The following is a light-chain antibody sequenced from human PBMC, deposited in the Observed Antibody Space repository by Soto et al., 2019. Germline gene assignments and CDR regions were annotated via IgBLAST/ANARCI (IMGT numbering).Light chain of an antibody. CDR2: AXS. Sequence: DIHMTQSPSSVSASFGARVTIPXRASESISHYVHWDQHYPGXAPKXXXDAXSSLQRGGPSRLSGSGSGTNFTLTISDLQPEDFTTYYCQQLKSYTLTFGQGTRLEIK. V-gene: IGKV1-39*01. CDR3: QQLKSYTLT. J-gene: IGKJ5*01. CDR1: ESISHY.